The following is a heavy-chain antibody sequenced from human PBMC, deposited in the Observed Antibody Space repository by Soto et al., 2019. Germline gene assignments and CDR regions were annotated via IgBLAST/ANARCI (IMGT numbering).Heavy chain of an antibody. CDR1: GYSFTSYW. V-gene: IGHV5-51*01. CDR3: ASPAPGIAQDAFDI. J-gene: IGHJ3*02. D-gene: IGHD6-13*01. CDR2: IYPGNSDP. Sequence: GESLKISCKGSGYSFTSYWIGWGRQMPGKGLEWMGIIYPGNSDPRYSPFFQGQVTISADKSISPAYLQWSSLKASDSTLYYCASPAPGIAQDAFDIWGQGTMVTVSS.